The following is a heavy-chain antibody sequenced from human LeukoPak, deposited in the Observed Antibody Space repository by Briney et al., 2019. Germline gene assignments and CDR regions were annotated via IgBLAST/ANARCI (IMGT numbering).Heavy chain of an antibody. D-gene: IGHD5-12*01. CDR1: GGTFSSYA. CDR3: ARGENRGYDLVGGRYYYYYMDV. CDR2: IIPIFGTA. Sequence: ASVKVSCKASGGTFSSYAISWVRQAPGQGLEWMGGIIPIFGTANYAQKFQGRVTITTDESTSTAYMELSSLRSEDTAVYYCARGENRGYDLVGGRYYYYYMDVWGKGTTVAVSS. J-gene: IGHJ6*03. V-gene: IGHV1-69*05.